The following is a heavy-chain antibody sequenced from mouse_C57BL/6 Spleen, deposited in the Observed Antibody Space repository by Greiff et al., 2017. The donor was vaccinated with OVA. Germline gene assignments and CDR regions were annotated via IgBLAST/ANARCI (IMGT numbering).Heavy chain of an antibody. CDR2: ISDGGSYT. CDR1: GFTFSSYA. J-gene: IGHJ1*03. Sequence: EVHLVESGGGLVKPGGSLKLSCAASGFTFSSYAMSWVRQTPEKRLEWVATISDGGSYTYYPDNVKGRFTISRDNAKNNLYLQMSHLKSEDTAMYYCARDPRRARYFDVWGTGTTVTVSS. CDR3: ARDPRRARYFDV. D-gene: IGHD1-3*01. V-gene: IGHV5-4*01.